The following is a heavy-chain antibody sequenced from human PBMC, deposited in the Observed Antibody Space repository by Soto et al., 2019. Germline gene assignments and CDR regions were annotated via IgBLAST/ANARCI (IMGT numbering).Heavy chain of an antibody. D-gene: IGHD2-15*01. J-gene: IGHJ3*02. CDR3: ANSPSEDNHAGDAFDI. CDR2: ISGSGGST. V-gene: IGHV3-23*01. Sequence: GGSLRLSCAASGFTFSSYAMSWVRQAPGKGLEWVSAISGSGGSTYYADSGKGRFTISRDNSKNTRDLQMNRLRAEATDEYDGANSPSEDNHAGDAFDIWGQGTMVTVSS. CDR1: GFTFSSYA.